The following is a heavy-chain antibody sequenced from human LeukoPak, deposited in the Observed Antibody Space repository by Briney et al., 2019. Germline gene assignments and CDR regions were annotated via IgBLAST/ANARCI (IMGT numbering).Heavy chain of an antibody. D-gene: IGHD3-9*01. V-gene: IGHV3-21*01. J-gene: IGHJ4*02. CDR3: ARVTPRYDILTGYSHPYYFDY. Sequence: GGCLRLSCAASGFSFSSYTMNWVRRAPGKGLEWVSSITGTSSYIYYADSVKGRFTISRDNAKNSLYLQMNSLRAEDTAVYYCARVTPRYDILTGYSHPYYFDYWGQGTLVTVSS. CDR1: GFSFSSYT. CDR2: ITGTSSYI.